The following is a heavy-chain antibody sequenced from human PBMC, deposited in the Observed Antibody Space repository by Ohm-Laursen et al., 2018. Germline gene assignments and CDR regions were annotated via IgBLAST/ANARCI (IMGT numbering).Heavy chain of an antibody. Sequence: ASVKVSCKSSAYTFTGYLMHWVRQAPGQGLEWMGWINPNSGGTKYSQKFQGRVTLTRDTSINTAYMELSGLRSDDTAVYYCAREGVIATNINQGNDAFDIWGQGTMVTVSS. CDR1: AYTFTGYL. CDR2: INPNSGGT. V-gene: IGHV1-2*02. J-gene: IGHJ3*02. CDR3: AREGVIATNINQGNDAFDI. D-gene: IGHD2-21*01.